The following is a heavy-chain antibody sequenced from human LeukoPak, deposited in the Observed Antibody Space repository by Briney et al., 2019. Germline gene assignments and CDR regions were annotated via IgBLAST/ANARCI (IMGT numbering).Heavy chain of an antibody. CDR2: INPNSGDT. J-gene: IGHJ4*02. CDR3: ARGGSSASKFDY. D-gene: IGHD6-19*01. CDR1: GYTFTSYG. V-gene: IGHV1-2*02. Sequence: ASVKVSCKASGYTFTSYGISWVRQAPGQGLEWMGWINPNSGDTNFAPKFQGRVTMTRDTSISTAYMELSRLRSDDTAVYYCARGGSSASKFDYWGQGTLVTVSS.